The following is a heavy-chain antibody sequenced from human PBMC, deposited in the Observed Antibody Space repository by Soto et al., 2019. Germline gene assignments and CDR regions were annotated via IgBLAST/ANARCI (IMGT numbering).Heavy chain of an antibody. D-gene: IGHD3-22*01. CDR1: GYSISSGYY. CDR3: ARGPLRHYYDSSGYFY. CDR2: IYHSGST. Sequence: SETLSLTCAVSGYSISSGYYWGWIRQPPGKGLEWIGSIYHSGSTYYKPSLKSRVTISVGTSKNQFSLKLSPVTAADTAVYYCARGPLRHYYDSSGYFYWGQGTLVTVSS. V-gene: IGHV4-38-2*01. J-gene: IGHJ4*02.